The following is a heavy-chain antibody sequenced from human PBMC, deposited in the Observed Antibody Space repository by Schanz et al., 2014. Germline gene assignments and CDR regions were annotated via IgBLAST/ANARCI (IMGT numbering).Heavy chain of an antibody. CDR2: VCYDGSKK. D-gene: IGHD3-10*01. Sequence: LVESGGGVVQPGRSLRLSCAASGFTFSSYGMHWVRQVPGKGLEWVAVVCYDGSKKYYADSVKGRFTTSRDNSKDTLYLQMNSLRTEDTAVYYCARGDMVRGVFDYWGQGTLVTVSS. CDR3: ARGDMVRGVFDY. J-gene: IGHJ4*02. CDR1: GFTFSSYG. V-gene: IGHV3-33*01.